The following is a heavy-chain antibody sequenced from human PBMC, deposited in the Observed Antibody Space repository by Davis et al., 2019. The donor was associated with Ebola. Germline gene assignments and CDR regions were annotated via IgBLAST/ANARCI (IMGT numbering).Heavy chain of an antibody. Sequence: SQTLSLTCAISGDSASSRSAAWNWIRQSPSRGLEWLGKTYYRSKWYTDYALSVRSRIVINPDTSKNQFSLKLTSVTAADTAVYYCARLSYYYDNSAYSRPYNWFDPWGQGTLVTVSS. J-gene: IGHJ5*02. V-gene: IGHV6-1*01. CDR3: ARLSYYYDNSAYSRPYNWFDP. D-gene: IGHD3-22*01. CDR1: GDSASSRSAA. CDR2: TYYRSKWYT.